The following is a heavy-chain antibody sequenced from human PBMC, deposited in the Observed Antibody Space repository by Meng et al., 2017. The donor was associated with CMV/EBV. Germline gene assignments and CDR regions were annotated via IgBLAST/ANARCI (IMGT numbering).Heavy chain of an antibody. Sequence: SETLSLTCSVSGGSIRSSIYYWGWLRPPPGKGLEWIGSIYYSGSTYYNRSLKSRVTISADTSRHHFSLKSSSVTAADTAFYSCARHAGGSYPQNYDMDVWGQGTMVTVSS. J-gene: IGHJ6*02. CDR3: ARHAGGSYPQNYDMDV. D-gene: IGHD1-26*01. V-gene: IGHV4-39*01. CDR2: IYYSGST. CDR1: GGSIRSSIYY.